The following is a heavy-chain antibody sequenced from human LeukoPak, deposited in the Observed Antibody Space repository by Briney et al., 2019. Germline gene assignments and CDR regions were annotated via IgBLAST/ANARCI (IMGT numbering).Heavy chain of an antibody. CDR1: GYSFTSYW. CDR2: IYPGGSDT. D-gene: IGHD5-24*01. Sequence: GESLKISCKGSGYSFTSYWIGWVRQMPGKGLEWMGIIYPGGSDTRYSPSLQGQVTISADKSISTAYLQWSSLKASDTAMYYCARPSLAWLNAFDIWGQGTMVTVSS. J-gene: IGHJ3*02. CDR3: ARPSLAWLNAFDI. V-gene: IGHV5-51*01.